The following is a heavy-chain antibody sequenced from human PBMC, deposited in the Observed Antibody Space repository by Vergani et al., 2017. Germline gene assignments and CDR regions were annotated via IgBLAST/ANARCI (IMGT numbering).Heavy chain of an antibody. J-gene: IGHJ5*02. CDR1: GFTVSSNY. V-gene: IGHV3-53*01. CDR2: IYSGGST. Sequence: VQLVESGGGLVKPGGSLRLSCAASGFTVSSNYMSWVRQAPGKGLEWVSVIYSGGSTYYADSVKGRFTISRDNSKNTLNLQMNSLRAEDTAVYYCAKEGARITIFGVVTIDNWFDPWGQGTLVTVSS. CDR3: AKEGARITIFGVVTIDNWFDP. D-gene: IGHD3-3*01.